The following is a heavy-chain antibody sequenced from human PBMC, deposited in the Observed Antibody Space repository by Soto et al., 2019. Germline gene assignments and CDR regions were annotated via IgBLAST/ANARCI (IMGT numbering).Heavy chain of an antibody. D-gene: IGHD3-3*01. V-gene: IGHV1-8*01. CDR1: GYTFTSYD. CDR3: ARASQRITIFGVVIIRNYGMDV. CDR2: MNPNSGNT. J-gene: IGHJ6*02. Sequence: ASVKVSCKASGYTFTSYDINWVRQATGQGLEWMGWMNPNSGNTGYAQKFQGRVTMTRNTSISTAYMELSSLRSEDTAVYYCARASQRITIFGVVIIRNYGMDVWGQGTTVTVSS.